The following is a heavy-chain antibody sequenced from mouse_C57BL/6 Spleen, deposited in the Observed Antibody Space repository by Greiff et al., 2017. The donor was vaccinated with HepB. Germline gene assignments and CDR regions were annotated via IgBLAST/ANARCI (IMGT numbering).Heavy chain of an antibody. J-gene: IGHJ2*01. CDR1: GYAFSSSW. CDR3: ARSGGYNPYYFDY. CDR2: IYPGDGDT. Sequence: VQLQQSGPELVKPGASVKISCKASGYAFSSSWMNWVKQRPGKGLKWIGRIYPGDGDTNYNGKFKGKATLTADKSSSTAYMQLSSLTSEDSAVYFCARSGGYNPYYFDYWGQGTTLTVSS. V-gene: IGHV1-82*01. D-gene: IGHD1-3*01.